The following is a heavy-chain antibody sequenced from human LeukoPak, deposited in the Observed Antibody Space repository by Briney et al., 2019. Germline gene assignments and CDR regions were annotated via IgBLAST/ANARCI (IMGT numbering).Heavy chain of an antibody. D-gene: IGHD1-1*01. CDR3: ARDPRTVRI. J-gene: IGHJ4*02. CDR1: GFTFSNFG. Sequence: NPGGSLRLSCAASGFTFSNFGMTWVRQAPGKGLEWLSYISGNGGVIQYADSVKGRFTISRDNAKNLLYLQMDSLRVEDTAIYYCARDPRTVRIWGQGTLVTVSS. V-gene: IGHV3-48*03. CDR2: ISGNGGVI.